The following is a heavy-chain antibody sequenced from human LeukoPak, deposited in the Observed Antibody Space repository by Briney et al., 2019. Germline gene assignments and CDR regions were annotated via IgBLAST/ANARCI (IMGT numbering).Heavy chain of an antibody. V-gene: IGHV3-23*01. D-gene: IGHD6-13*01. J-gene: IGHJ4*02. CDR1: GFTVSSNY. CDR3: AKDLIAAASYYFDY. Sequence: GGSLRLSCAASGFTVSSNYMSWVRQAPGKGLEWVSAISGSGGSTYYADSVKGRFTISRDNSKNTLYLQMNSLRAEDTAVYYCAKDLIAAASYYFDYWGQGTLVTVSS. CDR2: ISGSGGST.